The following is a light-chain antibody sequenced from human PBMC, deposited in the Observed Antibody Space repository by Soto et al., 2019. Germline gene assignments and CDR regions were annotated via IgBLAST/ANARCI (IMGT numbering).Light chain of an antibody. V-gene: IGKV3-11*01. J-gene: IGKJ2*01. Sequence: DIVLTQSPVTLSLSPGERATLYCRASQNVPRYLAWYQQKPGQAPRLVIYDISNRATGIPARFSGSGSGTDFTLTISNLEPEDAAVYYCQQRNAWPRNTFGQGTKLEIK. CDR1: QNVPRY. CDR2: DIS. CDR3: QQRNAWPRNT.